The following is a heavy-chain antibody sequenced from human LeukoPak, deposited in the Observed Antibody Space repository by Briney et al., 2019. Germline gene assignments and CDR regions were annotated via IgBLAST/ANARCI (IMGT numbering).Heavy chain of an antibody. CDR3: ARSAEYVSAIDY. J-gene: IGHJ4*02. V-gene: IGHV4-34*01. Sequence: SETLSLTCAVYGGSFSGYYWSWIRQPPGKGLEWIGEINHSGSTNYNPSLKSRVTISVDTSENQCSLKLSSVTAADTAVYYCARSAEYVSAIDYWGQGTLVTVSS. CDR1: GGSFSGYY. D-gene: IGHD2/OR15-2a*01. CDR2: INHSGST.